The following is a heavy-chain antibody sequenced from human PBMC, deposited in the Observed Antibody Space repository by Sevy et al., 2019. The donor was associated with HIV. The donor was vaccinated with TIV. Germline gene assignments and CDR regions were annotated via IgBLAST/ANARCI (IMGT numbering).Heavy chain of an antibody. J-gene: IGHJ4*02. Sequence: QLGGSLRLSCAASGFTFRSYVMSWVRQAPGKGLEWVSGISGSGGSTYYADSVKGRFTISRDNSKNTLYLQMNSLRAEDTAVYYCAKAKTVAAGFDYWGQGTLVTVSS. CDR1: GFTFRSYV. CDR2: ISGSGGST. V-gene: IGHV3-23*01. D-gene: IGHD2-15*01. CDR3: AKAKTVAAGFDY.